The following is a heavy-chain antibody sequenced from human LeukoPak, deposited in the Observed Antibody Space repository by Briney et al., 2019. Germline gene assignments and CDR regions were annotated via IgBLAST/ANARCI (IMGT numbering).Heavy chain of an antibody. Sequence: SVKVSCKASGGTFSSYAISWERQAPGQGLEWMGRIIPIFGIANYAQKFQGRVTITADKSTSTAYMELSSLRSEDTAVYYCASAAAYKSRYYYYGMDVWGQGTTVTVSS. D-gene: IGHD6-13*01. V-gene: IGHV1-69*04. J-gene: IGHJ6*02. CDR3: ASAAAYKSRYYYYGMDV. CDR1: GGTFSSYA. CDR2: IIPIFGIA.